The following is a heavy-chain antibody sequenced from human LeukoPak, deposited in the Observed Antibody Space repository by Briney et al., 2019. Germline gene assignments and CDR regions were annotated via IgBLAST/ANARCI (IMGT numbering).Heavy chain of an antibody. CDR3: ARSNYDILTGYYYFDY. V-gene: IGHV4-59*01. CDR2: IYYSGSA. D-gene: IGHD3-9*01. J-gene: IGHJ4*02. CDR1: GGSISSYY. Sequence: SETLSLTCTVSGGSISSYYWSWIRQPPGKGLEWIGYIYYSGSANYNPSLKSRVTISVDTSKNQFSLKLSSVTAADTAVYYCARSNYDILTGYYYFDYWGQGTLVTVSS.